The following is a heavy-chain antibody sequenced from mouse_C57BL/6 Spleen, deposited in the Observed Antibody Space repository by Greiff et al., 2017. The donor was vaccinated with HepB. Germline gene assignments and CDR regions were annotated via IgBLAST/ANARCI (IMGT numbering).Heavy chain of an antibody. CDR3: ARTPDYYGSSYKYFDV. CDR1: GFTFSDYG. D-gene: IGHD1-1*01. V-gene: IGHV5-17*01. Sequence: EVQLVESGGGLVKPGGSLKLSCAASGFTFSDYGMHWVRQAPEKGLEWVAYISSGSSTIYYADTVKGRFTISRDNAKNTLFLQMTSLRSEDTAMYYCARTPDYYGSSYKYFDVWGTGTTVTVSS. J-gene: IGHJ1*03. CDR2: ISSGSSTI.